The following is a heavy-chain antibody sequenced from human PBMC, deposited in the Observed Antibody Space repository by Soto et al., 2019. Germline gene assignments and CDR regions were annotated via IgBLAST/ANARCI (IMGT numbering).Heavy chain of an antibody. Sequence: NPGGSLRLSCVASGLTFNNAWMNWVRQAPGKGLEWVGRIRSKSDGGTTDYAAPVKGRFTISRDDSKNMVDLQMSSLKTEDTAIYYCTTYSGAAFEYWGQGALVTVSS. CDR1: GLTFNNAW. J-gene: IGHJ4*02. V-gene: IGHV3-15*01. D-gene: IGHD1-26*01. CDR2: IRSKSDGGTT. CDR3: TTYSGAAFEY.